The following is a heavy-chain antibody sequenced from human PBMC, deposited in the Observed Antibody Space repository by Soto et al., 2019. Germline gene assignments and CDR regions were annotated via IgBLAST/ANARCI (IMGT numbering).Heavy chain of an antibody. CDR3: ARDGEGGRKSNVLRFLEWLSRLFGY. Sequence: QVQLVESGGGVVQPGRSLRLSCAASGFTFSSYGMHWVRQAPGKGLEWVAVIWYDGSNKYYADSVKGRFTISRDNSKNTLYLQMNSLRAEDTAVYYCARDGEGGRKSNVLRFLEWLSRLFGYWGQGTLVTVSS. J-gene: IGHJ4*02. CDR2: IWYDGSNK. V-gene: IGHV3-33*01. D-gene: IGHD3-3*01. CDR1: GFTFSSYG.